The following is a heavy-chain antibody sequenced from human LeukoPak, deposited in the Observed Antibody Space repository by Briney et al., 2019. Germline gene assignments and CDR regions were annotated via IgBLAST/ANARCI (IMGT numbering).Heavy chain of an antibody. D-gene: IGHD3-22*01. CDR2: ISGSGGST. CDR1: GFTFSSYA. V-gene: IGHV3-23*01. Sequence: GGSLRLSCAASGFTFSSYAMSWVRQAPGKGLEWVSAISGSGGSTYYADTVKGRFTITRDNSKNTLYLHMNSLRAEDTAVYFCAKDGGYYYDISGYRDFWGQGTLVTVSS. J-gene: IGHJ4*02. CDR3: AKDGGYYYDISGYRDF.